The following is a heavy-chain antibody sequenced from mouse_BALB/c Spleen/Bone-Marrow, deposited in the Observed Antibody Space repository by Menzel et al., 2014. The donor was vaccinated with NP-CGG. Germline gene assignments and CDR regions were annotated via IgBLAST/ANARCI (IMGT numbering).Heavy chain of an antibody. D-gene: IGHD2-3*01. CDR3: TRDGDGYYPYTLDN. V-gene: IGHV1-15*01. CDR2: IHPRSGGT. J-gene: IGHJ4*01. Sequence: QVHVKQSGAERVRPGASVKLSCKALGYTFTDYDIHWVKQTPVHGLEWIGAIHPRSGGTAYNQKFKGKATLTADKSSSIAYMELSSLTSEDSAVYYCTRDGDGYYPYTLDNWGQGTSVTVSS. CDR1: GYTFTDYD.